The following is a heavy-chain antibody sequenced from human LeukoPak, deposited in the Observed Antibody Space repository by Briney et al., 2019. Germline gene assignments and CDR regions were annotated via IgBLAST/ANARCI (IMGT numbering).Heavy chain of an antibody. J-gene: IGHJ4*02. Sequence: GGSLRLSCAASGFTFSSYAMSWVRQAPGKGLEWVSAISGSGGSTYYADSVKGRFTISRDNSKNTLYLQMNSLRAEDTAVYYCAKVPYYDILTGYYDYWGQGTLVTVSS. D-gene: IGHD3-9*01. CDR1: GFTFSSYA. V-gene: IGHV3-23*01. CDR3: AKVPYYDILTGYYDY. CDR2: ISGSGGST.